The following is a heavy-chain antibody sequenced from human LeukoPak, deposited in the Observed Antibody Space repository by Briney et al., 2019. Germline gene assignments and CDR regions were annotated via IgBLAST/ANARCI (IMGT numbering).Heavy chain of an antibody. V-gene: IGHV3-48*03. D-gene: IGHD6-6*01. CDR3: ARDLTIAAHDY. CDR1: GFTFSSYE. CDR2: ISSSGATI. J-gene: IGHJ4*02. Sequence: GGSLRLSCAASGFTFSSYEMNWVRQAPEEGLEWVSYISSSGATIYYADSVKGRFTISRDNAKNSLYLQMNSLRAEDTAVYYCARDLTIAAHDYWGQGTLVTVSS.